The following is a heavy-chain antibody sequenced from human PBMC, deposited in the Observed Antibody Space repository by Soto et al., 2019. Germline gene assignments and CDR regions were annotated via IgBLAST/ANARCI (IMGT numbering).Heavy chain of an antibody. CDR2: ISDDGNNK. Sequence: PGGSLRLSCAASGFSFSRSAIHWVRQAPGKGLEGMAFISDDGNNKYYADSGKGQFTISRDNSKNTLYLKMTSLRTEDTAVYSYGNFTDSWGQGIMVTVSS. V-gene: IGHV3-30-3*01. CDR3: GNFTDS. CDR1: GFSFSRSA. J-gene: IGHJ4*02.